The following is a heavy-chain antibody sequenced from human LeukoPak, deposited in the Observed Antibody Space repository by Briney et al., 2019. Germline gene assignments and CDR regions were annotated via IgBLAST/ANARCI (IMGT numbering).Heavy chain of an antibody. CDR2: ISYDGSNK. CDR1: GFTFSSYG. Sequence: PEGSLRLSCAASGFTFSSYGMHWVRQAPGKGLEWVAVISYDGSNKYYADSVKGRFTISRDNAKNSLYLQMNSLRAEDTAVYYCARGPSMITFGGVIAAFDYWGQGTLVTVSS. CDR3: ARGPSMITFGGVIAAFDY. J-gene: IGHJ4*02. D-gene: IGHD3-16*02. V-gene: IGHV3-30*03.